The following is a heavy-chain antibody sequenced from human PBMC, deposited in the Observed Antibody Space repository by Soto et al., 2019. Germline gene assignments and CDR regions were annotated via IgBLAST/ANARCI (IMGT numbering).Heavy chain of an antibody. Sequence: GGSLRLSCAASGFTFSSYGMHWVRQAPGKGLEWVAVISYDGSNKYYADSVKGRFTISRDNSKNTLYLQMNSLRAEDTAVYYCAKDRGIRGWHTPLDYWGQGTLVTVSS. V-gene: IGHV3-30*18. CDR1: GFTFSSYG. CDR3: AKDRGIRGWHTPLDY. J-gene: IGHJ4*02. D-gene: IGHD6-19*01. CDR2: ISYDGSNK.